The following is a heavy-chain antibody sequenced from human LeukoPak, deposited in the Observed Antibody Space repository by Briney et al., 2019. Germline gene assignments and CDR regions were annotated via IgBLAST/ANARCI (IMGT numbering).Heavy chain of an antibody. J-gene: IGHJ5*02. CDR2: INHSGST. V-gene: IGHV4-34*01. CDR3: ARVTLIVVVAWFDP. CDR1: GGSFSGYY. Sequence: SETLSLTCAVYGGSFSGYYWSWIRQPPGKGLEWIGEINHSGSTNYNPSLKSRVTISVDTSKNQFSLKLNSVTAADTAVYYCARVTLIVVVAWFDPWGQGTLVIVSS. D-gene: IGHD2-2*01.